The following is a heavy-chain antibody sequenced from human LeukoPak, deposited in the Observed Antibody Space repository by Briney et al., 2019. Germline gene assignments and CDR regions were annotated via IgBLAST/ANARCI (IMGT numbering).Heavy chain of an antibody. Sequence: ASVKVSCKASGYTFTGYYMHWVRQAPGQGLEWMGWINPNSGGTNYAQKFQGWVTMTRDTSISTAYMELSRLRPDDTAVYYCARDGGTTGTDNWFDPWGQGTLVTVSS. D-gene: IGHD1-1*01. CDR2: INPNSGGT. J-gene: IGHJ5*02. V-gene: IGHV1-2*04. CDR1: GYTFTGYY. CDR3: ARDGGTTGTDNWFDP.